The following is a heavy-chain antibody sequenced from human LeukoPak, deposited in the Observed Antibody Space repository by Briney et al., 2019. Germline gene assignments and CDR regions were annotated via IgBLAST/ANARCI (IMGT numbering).Heavy chain of an antibody. V-gene: IGHV3-23*01. CDR3: AKAMGMTTVIGGVDY. CDR1: GFTFSDYY. CDR2: ISGSGGST. D-gene: IGHD4-17*01. Sequence: PGGSLRLSCAASGFTFSDYYMSWIRQAPGKGLEWVSAISGSGGSTYYADSVKGRFTISRDNSKNTLYLQMNSLRAEDTAVYYCAKAMGMTTVIGGVDYWGQGTLVTVSS. J-gene: IGHJ4*02.